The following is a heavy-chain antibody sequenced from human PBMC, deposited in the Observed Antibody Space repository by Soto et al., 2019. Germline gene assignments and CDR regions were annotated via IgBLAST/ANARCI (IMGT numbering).Heavy chain of an antibody. V-gene: IGHV4-59*01. J-gene: IGHJ4*01. Sequence: QVQLQESGPGLVKPSETLSLTCTVSGGSITSYYWSWIRQPPGKGLEWIGYIHNSGSTSYNPSRQSRATISADVSKNQFSLDLRSVTAADTAVYYFARRWSGTDYWGHGTLVTVSS. D-gene: IGHD3-10*01. CDR2: IHNSGST. CDR1: GGSITSYY. CDR3: ARRWSGTDY.